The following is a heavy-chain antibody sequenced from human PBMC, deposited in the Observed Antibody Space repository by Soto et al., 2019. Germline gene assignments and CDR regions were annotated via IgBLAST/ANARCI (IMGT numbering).Heavy chain of an antibody. J-gene: IGHJ6*02. CDR3: ASGYDILTGYPRGDYYGMDV. CDR2: IYYSGST. CDR1: GGSISSYY. V-gene: IGHV4-59*08. D-gene: IGHD3-9*01. Sequence: SETLSLTCTISGGSISSYYWSWIRQPPGKGLEWIGYIYYSGSTNYNPSLKSRVTISVDTSKNQFSLKLSSVTAADTAVYYCASGYDILTGYPRGDYYGMDVWGQGTTVTVSS.